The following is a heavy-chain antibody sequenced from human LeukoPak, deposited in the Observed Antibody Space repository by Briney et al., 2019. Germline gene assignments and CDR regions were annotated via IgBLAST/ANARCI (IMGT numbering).Heavy chain of an antibody. J-gene: IGHJ4*02. V-gene: IGHV3-23*01. D-gene: IGHD6-19*01. CDR1: GFTFSSYA. CDR2: ISGSGGST. Sequence: GGSLRLSCAASGFTFSSYAMSWVRQAPGKGLEWVSAISGSGGSTYYADSVKGRFTISRDNSKNTLYLQMNSLRAEDTAVYYCAKDHGLSGWYGTFDYWGQGTLVTVSS. CDR3: AKDHGLSGWYGTFDY.